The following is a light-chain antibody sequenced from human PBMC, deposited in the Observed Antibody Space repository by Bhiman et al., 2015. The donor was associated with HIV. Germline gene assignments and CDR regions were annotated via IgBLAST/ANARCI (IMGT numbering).Light chain of an antibody. CDR1: SSDVGAYNY. CDR3: CSYAGSSTL. V-gene: IGLV2-23*02. Sequence: QSALTQPASVSGSPGQSITISCTGTSSDVGAYNYVSWYQQHPGKAPKLMIYDVSKRPSGVSNRFSGSKSGNTASLTISGLQAEDEADYYCCSYAGSSTLFGGGTKLTVL. J-gene: IGLJ2*01. CDR2: DVS.